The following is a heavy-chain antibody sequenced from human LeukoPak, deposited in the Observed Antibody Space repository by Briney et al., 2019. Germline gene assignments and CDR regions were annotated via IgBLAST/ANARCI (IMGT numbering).Heavy chain of an antibody. D-gene: IGHD5-18*01. J-gene: IGHJ6*02. CDR1: GGSISSGSYY. CDR2: IYYSGSI. V-gene: IGHV4-39*07. Sequence: SETLSLTCTVSGGSISSGSYYWSWIRQPPGKGLEWIGSIYYSGSIYYNPSLKSRVTISVDTSKNQFSLKLSSVAAADTAVYYCAGDHFDSRARGHSYGSFSYGMDVWGQGTTVTVSS. CDR3: AGDHFDSRARGHSYGSFSYGMDV.